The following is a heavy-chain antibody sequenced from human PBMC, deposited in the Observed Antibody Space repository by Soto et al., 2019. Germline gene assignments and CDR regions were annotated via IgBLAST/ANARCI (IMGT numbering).Heavy chain of an antibody. CDR1: GFSLSTSGMC. CDR3: ARIRSSTSCYAASLFDY. V-gene: IGHV2-70*01. D-gene: IGHD2-2*01. CDR2: IDWDDDK. J-gene: IGHJ4*02. Sequence: ASGPTLVNPTQTLTLTCTFSGFSLSTSGMCVSWIRQPPGKALEWLALIDWDDDKYYSTSLKTRLTISKDTSKNQVVLTMTNMDPVDTATYYCARIRSSTSCYAASLFDYWGQGTLVTVSS.